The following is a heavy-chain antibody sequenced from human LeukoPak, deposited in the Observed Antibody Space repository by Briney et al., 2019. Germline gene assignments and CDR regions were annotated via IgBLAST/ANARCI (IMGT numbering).Heavy chain of an antibody. J-gene: IGHJ4*02. V-gene: IGHV3-30*01. D-gene: IGHD1-26*01. CDR3: AISGSYG. CDR1: GFTFSSFA. Sequence: GGSLRLSCAASGFTFSSFAMHWVRQAPGKGLEWVAVISYDGSNKYYADYVKGRFTISRDNSKNTLYLQMNSLRAEDTAVYYCAISGSYGWGQGTLVTVSS. CDR2: ISYDGSNK.